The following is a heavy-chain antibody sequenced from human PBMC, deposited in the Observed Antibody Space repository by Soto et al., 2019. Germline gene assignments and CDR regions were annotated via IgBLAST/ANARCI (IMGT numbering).Heavy chain of an antibody. CDR2: IYYSGST. D-gene: IGHD3-10*01. V-gene: IGHV4-39*01. Sequence: TSETLSLTCTVSGGSISSSSYYWGWIRQPPGKGLEWIGSIYYSGSTYYNPSLKSRVTISVDTSKNQFSLKLSSVTAADTAVYYCARGEVLTPGPYWGQGTLVT. J-gene: IGHJ4*02. CDR3: ARGEVLTPGPY. CDR1: GGSISSSSYY.